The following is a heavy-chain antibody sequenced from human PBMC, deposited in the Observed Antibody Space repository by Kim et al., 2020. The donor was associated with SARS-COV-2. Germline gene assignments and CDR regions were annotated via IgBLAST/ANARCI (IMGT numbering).Heavy chain of an antibody. V-gene: IGHV4-39*07. CDR3: ARDGLTVVPQRDFDY. CDR1: GGSISSSSYY. Sequence: SETLSLTCTVSGGSISSSSYYWGWIRQPPGKGLEWIGSIYYSGSTYYNPSLKSRVTISVDTSKNQFSLKLSSVTAADTAVYYCARDGLTVVPQRDFDYWGQGTLVTVSS. CDR2: IYYSGST. D-gene: IGHD2-15*01. J-gene: IGHJ4*02.